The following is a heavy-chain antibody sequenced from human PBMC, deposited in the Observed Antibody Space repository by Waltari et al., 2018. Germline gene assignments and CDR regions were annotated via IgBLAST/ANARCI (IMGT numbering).Heavy chain of an antibody. V-gene: IGHV3-74*01. CDR1: GFTFNKYW. CDR3: ARVTLLRGAH. CDR2: INFDGSDT. D-gene: IGHD3-10*01. Sequence: EVKMVEYGGGLVQPGGALRLSFTGTGFTFNKYWRHWVRQGPGKGPEWISNINFDGSDTDYADSVRGRFTISRDNVKRTLLLQMNGLRGEDTAVYFCARVTLLRGAHWGQGTLVTVSS. J-gene: IGHJ4*02.